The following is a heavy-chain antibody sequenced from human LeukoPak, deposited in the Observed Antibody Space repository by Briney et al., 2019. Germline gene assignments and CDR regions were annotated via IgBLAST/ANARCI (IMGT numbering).Heavy chain of an antibody. V-gene: IGHV4-34*01. CDR3: ARGPARVGATPLDY. CDR1: GGSFSGYY. CDR2: INHSGST. Sequence: SETLSLTCAVYGGSFSGYYWSWIRQPPGKGLEWIGEINHSGSTNYNPSLKSRVTISVDTSKNQFSLKLSSVTAADTAVDYCARGPARVGATPLDYWGQGTLVTVSS. J-gene: IGHJ4*02. D-gene: IGHD1-26*01.